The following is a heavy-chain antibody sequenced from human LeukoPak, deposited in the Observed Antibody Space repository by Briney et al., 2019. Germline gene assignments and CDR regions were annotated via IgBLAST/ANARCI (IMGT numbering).Heavy chain of an antibody. Sequence: PGGSLRLSCVASGFTFSSYAMGWVRQAPGKRPEWVSSLTDSGGTTYYVDSVKGRFTISRDNSKNTLYLHMNSLRAEDTAIYYCAKKRDAFDIWGQGTVVAVSS. CDR1: GFTFSSYA. CDR2: LTDSGGTT. D-gene: IGHD5-24*01. J-gene: IGHJ3*02. V-gene: IGHV3-23*01. CDR3: AKKRDAFDI.